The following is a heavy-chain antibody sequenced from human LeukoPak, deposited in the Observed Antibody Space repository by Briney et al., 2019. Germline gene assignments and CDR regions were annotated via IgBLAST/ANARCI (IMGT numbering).Heavy chain of an antibody. V-gene: IGHV3-74*01. CDR2: INSDGSST. D-gene: IGHD3-22*01. Sequence: PGGSLRLSCAASGFTFSSYGMHWVRQAPGKGLVWVSRINSDGSSTSYADSVKGRFTISRDNAKNTLYLQMNSLRAEDTAVYYSARRDSSGYSIDYWGQGTLVTVSS. J-gene: IGHJ4*02. CDR1: GFTFSSYG. CDR3: ARRDSSGYSIDY.